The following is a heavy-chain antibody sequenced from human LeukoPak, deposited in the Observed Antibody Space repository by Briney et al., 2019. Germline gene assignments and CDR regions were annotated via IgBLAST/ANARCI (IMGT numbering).Heavy chain of an antibody. CDR3: ARDRRGSYFGD. D-gene: IGHD1-26*01. J-gene: IGHJ4*02. CDR2: IYYSGST. V-gene: IGHV4-39*07. CDR1: GGSISSSSYY. Sequence: KPSETLSLTCTVSGGSISSSSYYWGWIRQPPGKGLEWIGSIYYSGSTYYNPSLKSRVTISVDTSKNQFSLKLSSVTAADTAVYYCARDRRGSYFGDWGQGTLVTVSS.